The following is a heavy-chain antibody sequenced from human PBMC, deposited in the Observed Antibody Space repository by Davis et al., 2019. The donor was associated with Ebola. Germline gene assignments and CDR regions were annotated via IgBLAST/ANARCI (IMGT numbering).Heavy chain of an antibody. Sequence: SLKISCAASGFTFSSYGIHWVRQAPGKGLEWVAIIWFDGSNQYYADSVKGRFTISRDNSKNTVYLEMNSLRVEDTAVYYCARDRNWNFAYYYYYMDVWGKGTTVTVSS. CDR3: ARDRNWNFAYYYYYMDV. D-gene: IGHD1-7*01. CDR1: GFTFSSYG. CDR2: IWFDGSNQ. V-gene: IGHV3-33*01. J-gene: IGHJ6*03.